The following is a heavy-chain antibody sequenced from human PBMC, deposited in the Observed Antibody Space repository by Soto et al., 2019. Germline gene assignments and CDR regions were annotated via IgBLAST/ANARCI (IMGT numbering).Heavy chain of an antibody. Sequence: EVQLLESGGGLVQPGGSLRLSCAASGFTFSSYAMSWVRQAPGKGLEWVSAISGSGGSTYYADSVKGRFTISRDNSKNTLYLQMNSRRAEDTAVYYCAKKGYCSSTSCYTHREGNWFDPWGQGTLVTVSA. CDR3: AKKGYCSSTSCYTHREGNWFDP. J-gene: IGHJ5*02. D-gene: IGHD2-2*02. CDR1: GFTFSSYA. CDR2: ISGSGGST. V-gene: IGHV3-23*01.